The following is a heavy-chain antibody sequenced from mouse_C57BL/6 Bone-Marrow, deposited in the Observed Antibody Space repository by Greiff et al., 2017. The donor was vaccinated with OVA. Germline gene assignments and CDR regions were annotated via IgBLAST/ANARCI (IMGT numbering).Heavy chain of an antibody. CDR1: GYSFTDYN. Sequence: EVQLQESGPELVKPGASVKISCKASGYSFTDYNMNWVKQSNGKSLEWIGVINPNYGTTSYNQKFKGKATLTVDQSSSTAYMQLNSLTSEDSAVYYCARGVYYYGSSPHWYFDVWGTGTTVTVSS. CDR3: ARGVYYYGSSPHWYFDV. CDR2: INPNYGTT. D-gene: IGHD1-1*01. V-gene: IGHV1-39*01. J-gene: IGHJ1*03.